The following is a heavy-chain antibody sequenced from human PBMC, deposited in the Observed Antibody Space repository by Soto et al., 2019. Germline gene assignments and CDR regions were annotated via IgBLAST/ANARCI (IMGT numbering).Heavy chain of an antibody. J-gene: IGHJ6*02. Sequence: GGSLRLSCAASGFTVSSNYMSWVRQAPGKGLEWVSVIYSGGSTYYADSVKGRFTISRDNSKNTLYLQMNSLRAEDTAVYYCARDRVAGTARYYYYGMDVWGQGTTVTVSS. D-gene: IGHD6-19*01. CDR2: IYSGGST. CDR3: ARDRVAGTARYYYYGMDV. V-gene: IGHV3-53*01. CDR1: GFTVSSNY.